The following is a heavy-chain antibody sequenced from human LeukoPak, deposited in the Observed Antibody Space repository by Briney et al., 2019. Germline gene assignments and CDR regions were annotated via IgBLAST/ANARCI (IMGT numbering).Heavy chain of an antibody. CDR1: GFIFSNDA. D-gene: IGHD1-1*01. CDR3: VRDPSGSGFAFDS. V-gene: IGHV3-33*01. Sequence: PGGSLRLSCAASGFIFSNDAMHWVRQAPGKGLEGVAVIWFDGSNNHYADYVKGRFTISRDTSEDTLYMQMTSLSAEDTAVYYCVRDPSGSGFAFDSWGQGALVTVSS. J-gene: IGHJ4*02. CDR2: IWFDGSNN.